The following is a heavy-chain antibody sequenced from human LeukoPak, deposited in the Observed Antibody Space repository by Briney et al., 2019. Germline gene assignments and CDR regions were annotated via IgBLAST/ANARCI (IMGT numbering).Heavy chain of an antibody. D-gene: IGHD3-9*01. J-gene: IGHJ4*02. V-gene: IGHV3-33*01. CDR1: GFTFSSYG. CDR3: ARGPYYDILTGYQTFDY. CDR2: IWYDGSNK. Sequence: GGSLRLSCAASGFTFSSYGMHWVRQAPGKGLEWVAVIWYDGSNKYYADSVKGRFTISRDNSKNTLYLQMNSLRAEDTAVYYCARGPYYDILTGYQTFDYWGQGTLVTVSS.